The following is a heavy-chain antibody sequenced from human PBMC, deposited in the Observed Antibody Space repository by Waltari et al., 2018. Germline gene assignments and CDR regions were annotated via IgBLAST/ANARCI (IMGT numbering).Heavy chain of an antibody. CDR3: ARHPAMTIMLWYFDL. D-gene: IGHD2-8*01. J-gene: IGHJ2*01. Sequence: QLQLQESGPGLVTPSATMSLTCTVSGGSNRIRHSYWGWILQPPGKGLEWIGSIYYSGSTYYNPSLKSRVTISVDTSKNQFSLKLSSVTAADTAVYYCARHPAMTIMLWYFDLWGRGTLVTVSS. CDR2: IYYSGST. CDR1: GGSNRIRHSY. V-gene: IGHV4-39*01.